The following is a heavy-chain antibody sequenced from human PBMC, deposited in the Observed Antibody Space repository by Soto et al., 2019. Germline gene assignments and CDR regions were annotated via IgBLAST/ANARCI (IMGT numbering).Heavy chain of an antibody. CDR3: ARPILVYDSGGSCRPRPYQFDY. CDR1: GGTFSSYA. V-gene: IGHV1-69*01. J-gene: IGHJ5*01. D-gene: IGHD2-15*01. Sequence: QVQLVQSGAEVKKPGSSVKVSCKASGGTFSSYAISWVRQAPGQGLEWMGGIIPIFGTANYAEKFQGRVTITGDDHASTACMELSSVRYEDTDVYYCARPILVYDSGGSCRPRPYQFDYWGQRTLVTDS. CDR2: IIPIFGTA.